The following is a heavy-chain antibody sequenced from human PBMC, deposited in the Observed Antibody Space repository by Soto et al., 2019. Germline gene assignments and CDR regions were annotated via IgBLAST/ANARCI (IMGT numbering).Heavy chain of an antibody. V-gene: IGHV4-30-4*01. J-gene: IGHJ3*02. CDR2: IYYSGST. CDR3: ARLVATMISRSENAFDI. CDR1: GGSISSGDYY. Sequence: SETLSLTCTVSGGSISSGDYYWSWIRQPPGKGLEWIGYIYYSGSTYYNPSLKSRVTISVDTSKNQFSLKLSSVTAADTAVYYCARLVATMISRSENAFDIWGQGTMVTVSS. D-gene: IGHD5-12*01.